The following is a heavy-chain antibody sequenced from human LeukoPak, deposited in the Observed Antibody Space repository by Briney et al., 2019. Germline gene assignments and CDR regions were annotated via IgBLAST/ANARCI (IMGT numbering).Heavy chain of an antibody. D-gene: IGHD3-3*01. J-gene: IGHJ6*03. CDR2: IIPIFGTA. V-gene: IGHV1-69*05. CDR1: GGTFSSYA. Sequence: SVKVSCKASGGTFSSYAISWVRQAPGQGLEWMGGIIPIFGTANYAQKFQGRVTITTDESTSTAYMELSSLRSEDTAVYYCARGRIFGVVTAPYYYMDVWGKGTTVTVSS. CDR3: ARGRIFGVVTAPYYYMDV.